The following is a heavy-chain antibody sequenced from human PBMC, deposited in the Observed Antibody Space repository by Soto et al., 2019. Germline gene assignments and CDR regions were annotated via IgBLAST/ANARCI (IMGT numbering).Heavy chain of an antibody. CDR1: VYTFTDLS. CDR3: AASIHRVWVLPHFDY. V-gene: IGHV1-24*01. J-gene: IGHJ4*02. CDR2: FDPEKGKR. Sequence: QVPLVQSGAEVKKPGASVKVSCKVSVYTFTDLSMHWVRQAPGEGLEWMGGFDPEKGKRIYAQNFQGRVTMTEDTSTGTAYMELSSLRSDDTAVYYCAASIHRVWVLPHFDYWGQGTLVSVSS. D-gene: IGHD2-8*01.